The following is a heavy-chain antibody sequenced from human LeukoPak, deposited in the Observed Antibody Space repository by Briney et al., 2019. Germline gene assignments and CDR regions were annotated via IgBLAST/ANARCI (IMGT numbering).Heavy chain of an antibody. CDR2: IYYSGST. Sequence: SETLSLTCTVSGGSISSYYWSWIRQPPGKGLEWIGYIYYSGSTNYNPSLKSRVTISVDTSKNQFYLKLSSVTAADTAVYYCARVPRSYSSSWYYFDYWGQGTLVTVSS. CDR3: ARVPRSYSSSWYYFDY. J-gene: IGHJ4*02. D-gene: IGHD6-13*01. CDR1: GGSISSYY. V-gene: IGHV4-59*01.